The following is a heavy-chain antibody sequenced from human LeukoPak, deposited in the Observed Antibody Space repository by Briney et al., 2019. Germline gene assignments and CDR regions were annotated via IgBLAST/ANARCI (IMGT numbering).Heavy chain of an antibody. V-gene: IGHV4-31*03. Sequence: SETLSLTCTVSGGSISSVDYYWSWIRQHPGKGLEWIGYIYYSGSTYYNPSLKSRVTISVDTSKNQFSLKLSSVTAADTAVYYCARVQDCSGGSCYDWYFDLWGRGTLVTVSS. CDR3: ARVQDCSGGSCYDWYFDL. D-gene: IGHD2-15*01. CDR1: GGSISSVDYY. CDR2: IYYSGST. J-gene: IGHJ2*01.